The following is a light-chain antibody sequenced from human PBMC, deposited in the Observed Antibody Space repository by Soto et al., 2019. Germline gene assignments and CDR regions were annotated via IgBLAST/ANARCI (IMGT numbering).Light chain of an antibody. CDR3: QRYGSSPLIT. V-gene: IGKV3-20*01. CDR1: QSVSSSS. CDR2: GTS. Sequence: ETVLTQSPGTLSLSPEERATLSCRASQSVSSSSLAWYQQRPGQAPRLLIYGTSSRATGIPDRFSGSGSGTDFTLTISRLEPEDFAVYFCQRYGSSPLITFGQGTRLEI. J-gene: IGKJ5*01.